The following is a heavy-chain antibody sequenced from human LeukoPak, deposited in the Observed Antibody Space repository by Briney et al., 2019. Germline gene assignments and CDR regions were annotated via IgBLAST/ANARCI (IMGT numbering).Heavy chain of an antibody. V-gene: IGHV3-23*01. Sequence: GGSLRLSCAASGFTFTSYAMSWVRQAPGKGLEWVSAISGSGGTTYYADSVKGRFTISRDNSKNTLYLQISSLRAEDTPVYYCACLAVTGSYTYDDYWRQGTLVTVSS. CDR3: ACLAVTGSYTYDDY. CDR1: GFTFTSYA. CDR2: ISGSGGTT. D-gene: IGHD1-26*01. J-gene: IGHJ4*02.